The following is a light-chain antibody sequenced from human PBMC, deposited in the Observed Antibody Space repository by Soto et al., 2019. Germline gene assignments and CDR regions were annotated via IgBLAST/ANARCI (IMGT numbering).Light chain of an antibody. CDR1: QRISSN. CDR3: QQYNYWPIT. Sequence: MTQSPDTLSVSPGERATLSCRASQRISSNLAWYQQKPGQAPRLLIYGASTRATGVPARFSGSGSETDFTLTVSSLRSEDSAVYYCQQYNYWPITFGQGTRLEIK. J-gene: IGKJ5*01. V-gene: IGKV3D-15*01. CDR2: GAS.